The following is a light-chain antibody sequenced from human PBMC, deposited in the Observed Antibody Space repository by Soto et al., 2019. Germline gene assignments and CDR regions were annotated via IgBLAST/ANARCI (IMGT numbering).Light chain of an antibody. CDR3: QQYNSYPIT. CDR2: DAS. V-gene: IGKV1-5*01. CDR1: QSISSW. Sequence: DIQMTQAPSTLSASVVDRVIITCRASQSISSWLAWYQQKPGKAPKLLIYDASSLESGVPSRFSGSGSGTEFTRTISSLQPDDFATYYCQQYNSYPITFGQGTRLEIK. J-gene: IGKJ5*01.